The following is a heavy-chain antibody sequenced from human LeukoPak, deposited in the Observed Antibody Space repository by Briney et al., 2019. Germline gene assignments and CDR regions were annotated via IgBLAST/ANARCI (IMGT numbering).Heavy chain of an antibody. J-gene: IGHJ4*02. CDR3: ARGADYYDSSGCYPESY. V-gene: IGHV1-69*04. CDR1: GGTFSSYA. Sequence: ASVTVSCKASGGTFSSYAISWVQQAPGQGLEWMGRIIPILGIANYAQKFQGRVTITADKSTSTAYMELSSLRSEDTAVYYCARGADYYDSSGCYPESYWGQGTLVTVSS. D-gene: IGHD3-22*01. CDR2: IIPILGIA.